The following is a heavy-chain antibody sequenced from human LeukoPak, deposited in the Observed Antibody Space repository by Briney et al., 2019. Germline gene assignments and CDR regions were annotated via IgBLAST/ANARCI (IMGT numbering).Heavy chain of an antibody. CDR3: ARVGATTWY. D-gene: IGHD1-26*01. CDR2: INSDGSST. Sequence: PGGSLRLSCLASGFTFSSYWMHWVRQAPGKGLVWVSRINSDGSSTNYADSVKGRSTISRDNAKNTLYLQVNSLRAEDTAVYYCARVGATTWYWGQGTLVTVSS. J-gene: IGHJ4*02. V-gene: IGHV3-74*01. CDR1: GFTFSSYW.